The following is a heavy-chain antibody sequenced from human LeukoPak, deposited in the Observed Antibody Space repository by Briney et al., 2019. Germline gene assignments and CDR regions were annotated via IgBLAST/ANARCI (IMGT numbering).Heavy chain of an antibody. D-gene: IGHD6-13*01. CDR2: INHSGST. V-gene: IGHV4-34*01. CDR3: ARHTERRGSWMNYYYYYYMDV. CDR1: GGSFSGYY. J-gene: IGHJ6*03. Sequence: SETLSLTCAVYGGSFSGYYWSWIRQPPGKGLEWIGEINHSGSTNYNPSLKSRVTISVDTSKNQFSLKLSSVTAADTAVYYCARHTERRGSWMNYYYYYYMDVWGKGTTVTISS.